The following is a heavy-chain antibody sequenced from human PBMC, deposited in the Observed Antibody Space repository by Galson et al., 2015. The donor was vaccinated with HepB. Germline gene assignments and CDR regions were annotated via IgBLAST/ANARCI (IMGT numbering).Heavy chain of an antibody. D-gene: IGHD3-22*01. V-gene: IGHV1-2*02. Sequence: SVKVSCKASGYTFSGYYMHWVRQAPGQGLEWMGWINPNSGGTNYAQKFQGRVTMTRDTSISTAYMELSRLRSDDTAVYYCARGYYDRGWFDPWGQGTLVTVSS. J-gene: IGHJ5*02. CDR3: ARGYYDRGWFDP. CDR2: INPNSGGT. CDR1: GYTFSGYY.